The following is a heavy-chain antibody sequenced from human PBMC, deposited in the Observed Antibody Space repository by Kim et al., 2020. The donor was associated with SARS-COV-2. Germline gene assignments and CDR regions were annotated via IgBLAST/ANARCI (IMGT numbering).Heavy chain of an antibody. CDR2: IYSGAAT. CDR3: ARIYSSNFYMDV. CDR1: GGSLSGSGSS. Sequence: SETLSLTCTVSGGSLSGSGSSWGLAWIRQPPGQGLEWIGNIYSGAATYYSPSLKSRVTMFADTSESQFSLRLSSVAAADTAVYYCARIYSSNFYMDVWG. V-gene: IGHV4-39*01. J-gene: IGHJ6*03.